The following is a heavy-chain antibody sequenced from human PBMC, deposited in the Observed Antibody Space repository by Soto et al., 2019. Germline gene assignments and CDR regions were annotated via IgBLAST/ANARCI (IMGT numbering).Heavy chain of an antibody. J-gene: IGHJ4*02. Sequence: EVQLVESGGGLVQPGGSLRLSCAASGFTFSSYEMNWVRQAPGKGLEWASYISSSGSTIYYADSVKGRFTISRDNAKNSLYLQMNSLRAEDTAVYYCARVSDGGADSFDYWGQGTLVTVSS. D-gene: IGHD3-16*01. CDR1: GFTFSSYE. V-gene: IGHV3-48*03. CDR3: ARVSDGGADSFDY. CDR2: ISSSGSTI.